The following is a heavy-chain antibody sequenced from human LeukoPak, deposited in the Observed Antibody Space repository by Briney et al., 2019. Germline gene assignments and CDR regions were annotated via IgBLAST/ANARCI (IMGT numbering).Heavy chain of an antibody. Sequence: GASVKVSCKASGYTFTSYDTNWVRQATGQGLEWMAWMNPNSGNTGYAQKFQGRVTMTRNTSISTAYMELSNLRSEDTAVYYCARGPYGSGRYPMDVWGKGTTVTVSS. CDR1: GYTFTSYD. D-gene: IGHD3-10*01. CDR3: ARGPYGSGRYPMDV. CDR2: MNPNSGNT. J-gene: IGHJ6*03. V-gene: IGHV1-8*01.